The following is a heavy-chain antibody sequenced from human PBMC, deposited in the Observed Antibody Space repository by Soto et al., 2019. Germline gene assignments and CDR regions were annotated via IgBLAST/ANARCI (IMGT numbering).Heavy chain of an antibody. CDR1: GFTFSSYA. CDR2: ISYDGSNK. D-gene: IGHD5-18*01. Sequence: QVQLVESGGGVVQPGRSLRLSCAASGFTFSSYAMNWVRQAPGKGLEWVAVISYDGSNKYYADSVKGRFTISRDNAKKTLYLQMNSLRAEDTAVYYCASEDYVDTAMGLLVYWGQGTLVTVSS. V-gene: IGHV3-30-3*01. CDR3: ASEDYVDTAMGLLVY. J-gene: IGHJ4*02.